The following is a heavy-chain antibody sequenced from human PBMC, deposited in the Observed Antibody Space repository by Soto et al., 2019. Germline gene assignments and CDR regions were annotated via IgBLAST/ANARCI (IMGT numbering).Heavy chain of an antibody. CDR1: GYTFTGYA. J-gene: IGHJ4*02. CDR2: ISAYNGNT. CDR3: ARDLENSGYDYCPLHY. Sequence: ASVKVSCKASGYTFTGYAMHWVRQAPGQRLEWMGWISAYNGNTNYAQKLQGRVTMTTDTSTSTAYMELRSLRSDDTAVYYCARDLENSGYDYCPLHYWGQGTLVTVSS. V-gene: IGHV1-18*01. D-gene: IGHD5-12*01.